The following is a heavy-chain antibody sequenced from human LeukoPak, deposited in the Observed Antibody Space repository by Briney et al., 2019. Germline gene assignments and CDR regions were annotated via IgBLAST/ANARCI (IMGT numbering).Heavy chain of an antibody. D-gene: IGHD3-22*01. CDR1: GFTFSSYW. J-gene: IGHJ4*02. CDR3: AKDRDYYDSSGYYYSPYFDY. CDR2: INSDGSST. V-gene: IGHV3-74*01. Sequence: GGSLRLSCAASGFTFSSYWMHWVRQAPGKGLVWVSRINSDGSSTYYADSVKGRFTISRDNSKNTLYLQMNSLRAEDTAVYYCAKDRDYYDSSGYYYSPYFDYWGQGTLVTVSS.